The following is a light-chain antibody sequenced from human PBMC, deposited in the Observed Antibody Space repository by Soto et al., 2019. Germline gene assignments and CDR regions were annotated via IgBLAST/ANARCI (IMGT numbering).Light chain of an antibody. CDR3: QQYGSSPRT. J-gene: IGKJ1*01. V-gene: IGKV3-20*01. CDR2: GAS. Sequence: SVLTQSPGTLSLSPGERATLSCSASQSVSSSYLGWYQQKPGQAPRLLMYGASSRATGIPERFSGSGSGTDFTLTISRLEPEDFAVYYCQQYGSSPRTFGQGTKVDIK. CDR1: QSVSSSY.